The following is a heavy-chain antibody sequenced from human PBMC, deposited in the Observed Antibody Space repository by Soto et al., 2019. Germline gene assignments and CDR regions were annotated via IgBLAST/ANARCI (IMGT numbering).Heavy chain of an antibody. CDR3: AKDRRQLWLSCPTS. Sequence: QVQLVESGGGVVQPGRSLRLSCAASGFTFSSYGMHWVRQAPGKGLEWVAVISYDGSNKYYADSVKGRFTISRDNSKNTQYLHMNSLRAEDTAVYYCAKDRRQLWLSCPTSWGQGTLVTVSS. CDR2: ISYDGSNK. J-gene: IGHJ4*02. V-gene: IGHV3-30*18. D-gene: IGHD5-18*01. CDR1: GFTFSSYG.